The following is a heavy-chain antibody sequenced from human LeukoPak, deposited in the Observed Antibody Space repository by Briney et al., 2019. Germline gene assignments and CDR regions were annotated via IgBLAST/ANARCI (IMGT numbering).Heavy chain of an antibody. V-gene: IGHV3-21*01. J-gene: IGHJ4*02. CDR1: GSTFSSYS. Sequence: GGSLRLSCAASGSTFSSYSMNWVRQAPGKGLEWVSSISSSSSYIYYADSVKGRFTISRDNAKNSLYLQMNSLRAEDTAVYYCARDIIVPAATDYWGQGTLVTVSS. D-gene: IGHD2-2*01. CDR2: ISSSSSYI. CDR3: ARDIIVPAATDY.